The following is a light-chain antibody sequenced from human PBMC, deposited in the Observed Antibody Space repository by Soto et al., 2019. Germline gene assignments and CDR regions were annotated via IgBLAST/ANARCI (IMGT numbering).Light chain of an antibody. CDR3: QHSYSMSWT. Sequence: DIQMTQSPSSLSASVGDRVTITCRASQSISSYLNWYQQKPGNAPKVLIYDASSLQSGVPSRFSGSGTGTDFTLTSSSLQPEDFATYYCQHSYSMSWTFGQGTKVEIK. CDR2: DAS. CDR1: QSISSY. J-gene: IGKJ1*01. V-gene: IGKV1-39*01.